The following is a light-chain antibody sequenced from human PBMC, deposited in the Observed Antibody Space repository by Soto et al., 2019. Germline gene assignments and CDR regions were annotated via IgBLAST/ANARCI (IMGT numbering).Light chain of an antibody. V-gene: IGKV1-5*03. J-gene: IGKJ4*01. Sequence: DIQRTQSPPTLPASGGDVVTITCRANQSISTWLAWYQQKPGKAPNLLIYKASRLETGVPSRFSGSGSGTEFTLTIRLLQPDGFATYHCQQYNSYSPLTFGGGTKVDIK. CDR2: KAS. CDR3: QQYNSYSPLT. CDR1: QSISTW.